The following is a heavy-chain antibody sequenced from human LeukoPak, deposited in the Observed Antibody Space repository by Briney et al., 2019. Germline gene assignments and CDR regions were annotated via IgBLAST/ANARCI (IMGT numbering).Heavy chain of an antibody. Sequence: ASVTVSFKSSVYTFTSYGISWVRQAPGQGLEGMGWISTDDGHTNYAQNLQGRVTMTKDTSTSTAYMEVRSLRSDDTAVYYCARDRGYRPDTFDSWGQGTMVTVSP. D-gene: IGHD5-12*01. V-gene: IGHV1-18*01. J-gene: IGHJ3*02. CDR3: ARDRGYRPDTFDS. CDR1: VYTFTSYG. CDR2: ISTDDGHT.